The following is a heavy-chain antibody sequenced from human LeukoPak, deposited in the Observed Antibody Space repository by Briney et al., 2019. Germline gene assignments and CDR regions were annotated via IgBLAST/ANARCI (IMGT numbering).Heavy chain of an antibody. Sequence: GGSLRLSCAASGFTFSSYAMSWVRQAPGKGLEWVSAISGSGGSTYYADSVKGRFTISRDNSKNTLYLQMNSLRAEDTAIYYCAKVRGTVTICWYFDLWGRGTLVTVSS. CDR1: GFTFSSYA. D-gene: IGHD4-17*01. J-gene: IGHJ2*01. V-gene: IGHV3-23*01. CDR2: ISGSGGST. CDR3: AKVRGTVTICWYFDL.